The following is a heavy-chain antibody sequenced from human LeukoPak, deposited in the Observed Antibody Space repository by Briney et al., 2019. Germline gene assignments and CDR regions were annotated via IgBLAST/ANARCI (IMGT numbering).Heavy chain of an antibody. CDR3: ARHVRGQFLVDY. CDR1: GYHFTSYW. V-gene: IGHV5-51*01. D-gene: IGHD3-10*02. CDR2: IYPGDSDT. Sequence: GGSLQISCKGSGYHFTSYWIGWVRQMTGKGLEWMGIIYPGDSDTRYSPSFQGQVTISADKSISTAYLQWSSLKASDTAMYYCARHVRGQFLVDYWGQGTLVTVSS. J-gene: IGHJ4*02.